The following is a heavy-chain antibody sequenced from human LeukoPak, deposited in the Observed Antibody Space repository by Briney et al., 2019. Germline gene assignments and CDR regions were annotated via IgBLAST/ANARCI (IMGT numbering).Heavy chain of an antibody. V-gene: IGHV4-4*09. CDR1: GGSVSSYY. D-gene: IGHD6-19*01. Sequence: SETLSLTCTVSGGSVSSYYWSWIRQPPGQGLEWIGYIYSSEGTNYNPSLKSRVTMSVDTSKNQIFLKLSSVTAADTAVYYCARFHSGPSGWYVLWYFDLWGRGPLVTVSS. J-gene: IGHJ2*01. CDR3: ARFHSGPSGWYVLWYFDL. CDR2: IYSSEGT.